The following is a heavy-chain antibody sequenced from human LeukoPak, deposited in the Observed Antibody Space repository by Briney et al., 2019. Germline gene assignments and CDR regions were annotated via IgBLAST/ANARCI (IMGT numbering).Heavy chain of an antibody. CDR3: ARDGYCSSTSCYWYAFDI. CDR1: GGSISSSNW. V-gene: IGHV4-4*02. D-gene: IGHD2-2*01. CDR2: IYHSGST. J-gene: IGHJ3*02. Sequence: PSETLSLTCTVSGGSISSSNWWSWVRQPPGKGLEWIGEIYHSGSTNYNPSLKSRVTISVDKSKNQFSLKLSSVTAADTAVYYCARDGYCSSTSCYWYAFDIWGQGTMVTVSS.